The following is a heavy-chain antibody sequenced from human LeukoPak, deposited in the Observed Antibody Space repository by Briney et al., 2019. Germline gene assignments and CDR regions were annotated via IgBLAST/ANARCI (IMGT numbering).Heavy chain of an antibody. CDR3: ARDTKRSRARWENLGFDP. V-gene: IGHV1-2*02. D-gene: IGHD1-26*01. CDR1: GYTFTGYY. Sequence: ASVKVSCKASGYTFTGYYIHWVRQAPGQGLEWMGWINPNSGGTNYVQKFQGRVTMTRDTSISTAYMELSRLRSDDTAVYYCARDTKRSRARWENLGFDPWGQGTLVTVSS. J-gene: IGHJ5*02. CDR2: INPNSGGT.